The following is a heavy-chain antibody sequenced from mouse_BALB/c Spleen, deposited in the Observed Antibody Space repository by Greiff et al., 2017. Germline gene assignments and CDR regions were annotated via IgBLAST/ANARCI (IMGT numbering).Heavy chain of an antibody. J-gene: IGHJ4*01. V-gene: IGHV1-5*01. CDR2: IYPGNSDT. Sequence: VQLQQSGTVLARPGASVKMSCKASGYTFTSYWMHWVKQRPGQGLEWIGAIYPGNSDTSYNQKFKGKAKLTAVTSTSTAYMELSSLTNEDSAVYYCTRSETYYYGSSFHMDYWGQGTSVTVSS. CDR1: GYTFTSYW. CDR3: TRSETYYYGSSFHMDY. D-gene: IGHD1-1*01.